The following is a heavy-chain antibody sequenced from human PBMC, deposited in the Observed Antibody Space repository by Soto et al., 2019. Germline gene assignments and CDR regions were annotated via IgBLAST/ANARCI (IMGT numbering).Heavy chain of an antibody. V-gene: IGHV4-30-2*01. Sequence: SETLSLTCAVSGGSISSGGYSWSWIRQPPGKGLEWIGYIYRSGSTYYNPSLKSRVTISVDRSKNQFSLNLTSVTAADTAVYYCARVISSRDEYFDYWGQGTVVTVSS. J-gene: IGHJ4*02. CDR3: ARVISSRDEYFDY. CDR2: IYRSGST. D-gene: IGHD2-2*01. CDR1: GGSISSGGYS.